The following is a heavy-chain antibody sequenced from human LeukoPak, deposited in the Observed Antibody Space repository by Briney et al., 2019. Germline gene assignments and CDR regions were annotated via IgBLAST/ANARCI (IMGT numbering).Heavy chain of an antibody. CDR2: INHSGST. D-gene: IGHD2-2*01. CDR1: GGSFSGYY. V-gene: IGHV4-34*01. J-gene: IGHJ3*02. Sequence: PSETLSLTCAVYGGSFSGYYWSWIRQPPGKGLEWIGEINHSGSTNYNPSLKSRVTISVDTSKNQFSLKLSSATAADTAVYYCARGYCSSTSCYPANDAFDIWGQGTMVTVSS. CDR3: ARGYCSSTSCYPANDAFDI.